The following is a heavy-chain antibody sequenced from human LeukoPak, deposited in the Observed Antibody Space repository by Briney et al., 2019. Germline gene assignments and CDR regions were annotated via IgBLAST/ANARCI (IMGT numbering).Heavy chain of an antibody. V-gene: IGHV3-21*01. J-gene: IGHJ3*02. CDR3: ARGISETDAFDI. CDR2: ISSSSSYI. Sequence: GGSLRLSCAASGFTFSSYSMNWVRQAPGKGLEWVSSISSSSSYIYYADSVKGRFTISRDNAKNSLYLQMNSLRAGDTAVYYCARGISETDAFDIWGQGTMVTVSS. CDR1: GFTFSSYS.